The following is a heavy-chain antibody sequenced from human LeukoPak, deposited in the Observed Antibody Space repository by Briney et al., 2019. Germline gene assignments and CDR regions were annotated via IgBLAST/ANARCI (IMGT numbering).Heavy chain of an antibody. V-gene: IGHV4-34*01. CDR2: INHSGST. Sequence: PSETLSLTCAVYGGSFSGYYWSWIRQPPGKGLEWIGEINHSGSTNYNPSLKSRVTISVDTSKNQFSPKLSSVTAADTAVYYCARHSSAARPNFDYWGQGTLVTVSS. CDR3: ARHSSAARPNFDY. J-gene: IGHJ4*02. D-gene: IGHD6-6*01. CDR1: GGSFSGYY.